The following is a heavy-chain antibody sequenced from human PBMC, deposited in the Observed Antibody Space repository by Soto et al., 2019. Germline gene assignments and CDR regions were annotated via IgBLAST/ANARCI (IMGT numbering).Heavy chain of an antibody. CDR3: ARVYSGYAHCNY. Sequence: GGSLRRSCATSGFTFSDYYMSWIRQAPGKGLQWVSYISSSGSTIYYADSVKCRFTISRDNAKNSLYLPMNILRAEDTAVYYCARVYSGYAHCNYWGQGTLVTVSS. D-gene: IGHD5-12*01. CDR1: GFTFSDYY. J-gene: IGHJ4*02. CDR2: ISSSGSTI. V-gene: IGHV3-11*01.